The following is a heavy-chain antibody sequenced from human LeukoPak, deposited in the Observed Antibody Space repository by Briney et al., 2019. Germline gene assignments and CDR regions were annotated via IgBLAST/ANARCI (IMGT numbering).Heavy chain of an antibody. CDR2: INPSGGST. Sequence: ASVKVSCKASGYTFTGYYMHWVRQAPGQGLEWMGIINPSGGSTSYAQKFQGRVTMTRDTSTSTVYMELSSLRSEDTAVYYCARDFTTYYDFWSGYPGHNWFDPWGQGTLVTVSS. CDR1: GYTFTGYY. CDR3: ARDFTTYYDFWSGYPGHNWFDP. J-gene: IGHJ5*02. V-gene: IGHV1-46*01. D-gene: IGHD3-3*01.